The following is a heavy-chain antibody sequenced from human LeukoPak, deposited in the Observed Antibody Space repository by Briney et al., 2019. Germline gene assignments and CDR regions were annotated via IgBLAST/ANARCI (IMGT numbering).Heavy chain of an antibody. CDR1: GGSVTIGGHY. CDR2: INDSGST. D-gene: IGHD3-3*01. J-gene: IGHJ6*02. Sequence: SQTLSLTCTVSGGSVTIGGHYWSWIRQPPGKGLEWIGEINDSGSTNYNPSLKSRVTISVDTSKKQFSLKLTSVTAADTAVYYCARNGTYYDFWSGYYHYGMDVWGQGTTVTVSS. CDR3: ARNGTYYDFWSGYYHYGMDV. V-gene: IGHV4-61*08.